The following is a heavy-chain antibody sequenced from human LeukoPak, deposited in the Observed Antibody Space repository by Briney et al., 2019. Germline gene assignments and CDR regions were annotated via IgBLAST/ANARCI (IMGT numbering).Heavy chain of an antibody. CDR3: ARGVPSYSYGHHPIGY. CDR2: INHSGST. V-gene: IGHV4-34*01. D-gene: IGHD5-18*01. Sequence: SETLSLTCAVYGVSFSGYYWSWIRQPPGKGLEWIGEINHSGSTNYNPSLKSRVTISVDTSKNQFSLKLSSVTAADTAVYYCARGVPSYSYGHHPIGYWGQGTLVTVSS. CDR1: GVSFSGYY. J-gene: IGHJ4*02.